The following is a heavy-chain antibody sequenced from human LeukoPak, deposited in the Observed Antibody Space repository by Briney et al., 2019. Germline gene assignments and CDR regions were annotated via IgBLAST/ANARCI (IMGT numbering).Heavy chain of an antibody. CDR3: AQYYYGSGSYGN. CDR2: IYYSGST. J-gene: IGHJ4*02. Sequence: SETLSLTCTVSGGSISSSSYYWGWIRQPPGTGLEWIGSIYYSGSTYYNPSLKSRVTISVDTSKNQFSLKLSSVTAADTAVYYCAQYYYGSGSYGNWGQGTLVTVSS. D-gene: IGHD3-10*01. V-gene: IGHV4-39*01. CDR1: GGSISSSSYY.